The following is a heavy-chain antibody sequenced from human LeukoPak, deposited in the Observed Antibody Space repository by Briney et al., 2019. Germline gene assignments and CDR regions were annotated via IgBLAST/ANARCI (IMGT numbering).Heavy chain of an antibody. Sequence: ASVKVSCKVSGYTLTELSMHWVRQAPGKGLEWMGGFDPEDGETIYAQKFQGRVTMTEDTSTDTAYMELSSLRSEDTAVYYCATQSSGWYGMNYYYYYGMDVWGQGTTVIVSS. J-gene: IGHJ6*02. CDR2: FDPEDGET. D-gene: IGHD6-19*01. CDR1: GYTLTELS. CDR3: ATQSSGWYGMNYYYYYGMDV. V-gene: IGHV1-24*01.